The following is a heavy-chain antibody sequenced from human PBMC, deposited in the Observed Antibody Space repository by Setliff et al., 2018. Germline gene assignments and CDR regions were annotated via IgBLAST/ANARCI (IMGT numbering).Heavy chain of an antibody. CDR3: RLAHCNDTRCEKALDN. CDR2: IIHSGST. CDR1: GGSFNVYC. Sequence: PSETLSLTCAVSGGSFNVYCWSWIRQPPGKGLEWIGEIIHSGSTNYNPSLKSRVTMSVDKSKNQFSLKLKSVTAADPAVYYFRLAHCNDTRCEKALDNWGQGTLVTVSS. D-gene: IGHD1-1*01. V-gene: IGHV4-34*12. J-gene: IGHJ4*02.